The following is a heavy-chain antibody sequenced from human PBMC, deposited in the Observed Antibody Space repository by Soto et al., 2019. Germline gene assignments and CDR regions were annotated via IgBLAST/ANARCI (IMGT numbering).Heavy chain of an antibody. J-gene: IGHJ6*02. CDR3: ARGDATKIVVTTYYAMDV. CDR1: VGSLSNYG. D-gene: IGHD3-22*01. V-gene: IGHV1-69*12. CDR2: IIPVCGTP. Sequence: QVQLVQSGAEVKKPGSSVKVSCKASVGSLSNYGISWVRQAPGQGLEWMGAIIPVCGTPNYAQKFQDRVTITADESTTTVYMEVRSLTSEDTAVYYCARGDATKIVVTTYYAMDVWGQGTTVTVSS.